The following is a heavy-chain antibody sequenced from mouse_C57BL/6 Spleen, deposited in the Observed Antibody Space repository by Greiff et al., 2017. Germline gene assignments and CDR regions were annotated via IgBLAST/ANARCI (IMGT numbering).Heavy chain of an antibody. CDR2: ISSGSSTI. V-gene: IGHV5-17*01. J-gene: IGHJ2*01. CDR1: GFTFSDYG. CDR3: ARRGNTVTGACIDY. D-gene: IGHD1-1*01. Sequence: EVKVVESGGGLVKPGGSLKLSCAASGFTFSDYGMHWVRQAPEKGLEWVAYISSGSSTIYYADTVKGRITISRDNAKNTLFLQKTSLRSEETRMYYCARRGNTVTGACIDYWGQDTPLTVSS.